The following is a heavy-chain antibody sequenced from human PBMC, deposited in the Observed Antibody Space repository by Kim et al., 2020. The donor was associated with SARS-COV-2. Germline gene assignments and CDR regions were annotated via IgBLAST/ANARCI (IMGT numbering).Heavy chain of an antibody. CDR2: IYTSGST. Sequence: SETLSLTCTVSGGSISSGSYYWSWIRQPAGKGLEWIGRIYTSGSTNYNPSLKSRVTISVDTSKNQFSLKLSSVTAADTAVYYCAREDRSYYFDYWGQGTPVTVSS. V-gene: IGHV4-61*02. CDR1: GGSISSGSYY. J-gene: IGHJ4*02. CDR3: AREDRSYYFDY.